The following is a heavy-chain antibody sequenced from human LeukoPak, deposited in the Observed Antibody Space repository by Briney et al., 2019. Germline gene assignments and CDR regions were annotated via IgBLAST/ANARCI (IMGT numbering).Heavy chain of an antibody. CDR1: GGSISSGKYY. Sequence: SQTLSLTCTVSGGSISSGKYYWSWIRQPAGKELEWIGRIYTGGTTSYNPSLKSRVTISVDTSKNQFSLKLTSVTAADTAVYYCARGGPDWDYYFDFWGQGTLVTVSS. CDR2: IYTGGTT. D-gene: IGHD3/OR15-3a*01. V-gene: IGHV4-61*02. J-gene: IGHJ4*02. CDR3: ARGGPDWDYYFDF.